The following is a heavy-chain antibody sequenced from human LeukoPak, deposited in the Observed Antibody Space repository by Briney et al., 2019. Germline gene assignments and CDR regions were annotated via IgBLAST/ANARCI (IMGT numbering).Heavy chain of an antibody. CDR2: IDNDGTST. CDR3: ARDLTQYYGDSDY. J-gene: IGHJ4*02. CDR1: GFTFRSYW. V-gene: IGHV3-74*01. Sequence: GGSLRLSCAASGFTFRSYWMQWVRQVPGKGLVWVSRIDNDGTSTTYADSVKGRFTISRDNAKNSLYLQMNSLRAEDTAVYYCARDLTQYYGDSDYWGQGTLVTVSS. D-gene: IGHD4-17*01.